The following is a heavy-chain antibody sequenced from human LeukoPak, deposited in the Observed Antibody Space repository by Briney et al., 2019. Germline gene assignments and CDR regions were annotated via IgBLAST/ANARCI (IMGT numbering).Heavy chain of an antibody. CDR1: GFTLSNAW. CDR2: ISSSGSTI. J-gene: IGHJ6*03. Sequence: PGGSLRLSCAASGFTLSNAWMNWVRQAPGKGLEWVSYISSSGSTIYYADSVKGRFTISRDNAKNSLYLQMNSLRAEDTAVYYCAREGWELLVYYYYYMDVWGKGTTVTISS. D-gene: IGHD1-26*01. V-gene: IGHV3-48*04. CDR3: AREGWELLVYYYYYMDV.